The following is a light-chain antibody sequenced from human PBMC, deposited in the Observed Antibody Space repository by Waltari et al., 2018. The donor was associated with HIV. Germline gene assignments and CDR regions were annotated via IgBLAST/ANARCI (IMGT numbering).Light chain of an antibody. CDR1: SSDVGGYNY. J-gene: IGLJ2*01. CDR2: EVT. V-gene: IGLV2-14*01. CDR3: TSYTSAATVV. Sequence: QSALTPPASVSGSPGQSITIPCTGTSSDVGGYNYVSWYQQHPGKAPKVIIYEVTNRPSGVSNRLSGSKSGNTAYLTISGLQGEDEADYYCTSYTSAATVVFGGGTKLTVL.